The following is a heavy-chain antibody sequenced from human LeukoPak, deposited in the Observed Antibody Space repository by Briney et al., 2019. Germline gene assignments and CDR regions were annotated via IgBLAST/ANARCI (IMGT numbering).Heavy chain of an antibody. D-gene: IGHD6-6*01. V-gene: IGHV4-34*01. J-gene: IGHJ4*02. CDR3: ARGRLVSSQPFDY. Sequence: PSETLSLTCAVYGGSFSGYYWSWIRQPSGKGLEWIGEINHSGSTNYNPSLKSRVTISADTSKNQFSLKLSSVTAADTAVYYCARGRLVSSQPFDYWGQGTLVTVSS. CDR2: INHSGST. CDR1: GGSFSGYY.